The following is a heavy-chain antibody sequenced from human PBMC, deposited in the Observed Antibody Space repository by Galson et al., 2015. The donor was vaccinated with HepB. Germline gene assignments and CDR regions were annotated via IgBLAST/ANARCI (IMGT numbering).Heavy chain of an antibody. CDR2: INPSSYYI. D-gene: IGHD1-26*01. J-gene: IGHJ4*02. Sequence: SLRLSCAVSGFPFWNYSMNWVRQPPGKGLEWVASINPSSYYIFYADSVEGRFTISRDNAKNSLHLQVNGLRGDDTAVYYCARGETVGPTTGFDYWGQGTLVTVSS. V-gene: IGHV3-21*06. CDR1: GFPFWNYS. CDR3: ARGETVGPTTGFDY.